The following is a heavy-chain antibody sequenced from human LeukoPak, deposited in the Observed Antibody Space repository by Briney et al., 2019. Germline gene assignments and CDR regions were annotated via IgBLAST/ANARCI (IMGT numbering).Heavy chain of an antibody. CDR3: TTSEVVHGGIFDY. D-gene: IGHD4-23*01. Sequence: AGGSLRLSCAASGFTVSSNYMTWVRQAPGKGLEWVSLMYGAGSTHYADSVRGRFTISRDNSKNTVYVQMNSLKTEDTAVYHCTTSEVVHGGIFDYWGQGTLVTVSS. CDR1: GFTVSSNY. J-gene: IGHJ4*02. CDR2: MYGAGST. V-gene: IGHV3-66*01.